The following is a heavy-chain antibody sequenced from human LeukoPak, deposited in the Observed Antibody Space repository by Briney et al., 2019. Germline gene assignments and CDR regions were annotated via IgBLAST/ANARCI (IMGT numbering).Heavy chain of an antibody. CDR3: ARFKRKFSGYSSGWYGGYFDY. V-gene: IGHV4-4*02. CDR2: IHHSGIT. CDR1: GGSISNDNW. D-gene: IGHD6-19*01. Sequence: NTSETLSLTCAVSGGSISNDNWWTWVRQPPGKGLEWIGEIHHSGITHCNPSLKSQVTISVDTSKNQFSLKLSSVTAADTAVYYCARFKRKFSGYSSGWYGGYFDYWGQGTLVTVSS. J-gene: IGHJ4*02.